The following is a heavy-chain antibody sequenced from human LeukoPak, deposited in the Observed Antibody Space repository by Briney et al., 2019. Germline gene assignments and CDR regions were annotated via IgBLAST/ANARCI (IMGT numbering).Heavy chain of an antibody. Sequence: ASVKVSCKASGYTFTGYYMHWVRQAPGQGLEWLGWINPNSGGTNYAQKFQGRVTMTRDTSISTAYMEVGRLRSDDTAVYYCATAGGLDSNFVFDYWGQGTLVTVSS. V-gene: IGHV1-2*02. J-gene: IGHJ4*02. CDR1: GYTFTGYY. CDR3: ATAGGLDSNFVFDY. D-gene: IGHD4-11*01. CDR2: INPNSGGT.